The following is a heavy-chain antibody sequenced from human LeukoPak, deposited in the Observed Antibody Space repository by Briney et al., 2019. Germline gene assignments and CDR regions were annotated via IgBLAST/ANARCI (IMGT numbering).Heavy chain of an antibody. Sequence: QTGGSLRLSCAASGFTFSSYAMHWVRQAPGKGLEWVAVISYDGSNKYYADSVKGRFTISRDNSKNTLYLQMNSLRAEGTAVYYCASAVDTAPTGTDYWGQGTLVTVSS. CDR3: ASAVDTAPTGTDY. V-gene: IGHV3-30-3*01. J-gene: IGHJ4*02. D-gene: IGHD5-18*01. CDR1: GFTFSSYA. CDR2: ISYDGSNK.